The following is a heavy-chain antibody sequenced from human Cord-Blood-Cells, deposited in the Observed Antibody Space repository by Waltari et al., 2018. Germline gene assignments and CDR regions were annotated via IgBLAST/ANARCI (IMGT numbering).Heavy chain of an antibody. V-gene: IGHV4-4*07. CDR3: ARVGSIAAAGDAVDI. CDR1: GGSISSYY. D-gene: IGHD6-13*01. Sequence: QVQLQESGPGLVKPSETLSLTCTVSGGSISSYYWSWIRQPAGKGLEWIGRIYTSGSTNYNPSLKSRVTMSVDTSKNQFSLKLSSVTAADTAVYYCARVGSIAAAGDAVDIWGQGTMVTVSS. J-gene: IGHJ3*02. CDR2: IYTSGST.